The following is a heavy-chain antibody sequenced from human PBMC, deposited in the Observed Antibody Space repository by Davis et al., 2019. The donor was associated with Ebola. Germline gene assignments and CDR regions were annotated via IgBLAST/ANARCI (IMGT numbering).Heavy chain of an antibody. Sequence: GGSLRLSCAASGFTFSSYGMHWVRQAPGKGLEWVAVISYDGSNKYYADSVKGRFTISRDNSKNTLYLQMNSLRAEDTAVYYSAKVGGYSGYGPGGLYYGMDVWGQGTTVTVSS. CDR1: GFTFSSYG. J-gene: IGHJ6*02. CDR3: AKVGGYSGYGPGGLYYGMDV. CDR2: ISYDGSNK. D-gene: IGHD5-12*01. V-gene: IGHV3-30*18.